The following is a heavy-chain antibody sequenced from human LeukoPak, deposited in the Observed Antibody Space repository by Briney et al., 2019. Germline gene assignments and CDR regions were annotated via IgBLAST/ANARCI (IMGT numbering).Heavy chain of an antibody. CDR3: ARVSVHPRLGDQGKGYYYYYYMDV. CDR1: GFTFSSYS. CDR2: ISSSSSTI. Sequence: GGSLGLSCAASGFTFSSYSMNWVRQAPGKGLEWVSYISSSSSTIYYADSVKGRFTISRDNAKNSLYLQMNSLRAEDTAVYYCARVSVHPRLGDQGKGYYYYYYMDVWGKGTTVTVSS. J-gene: IGHJ6*03. D-gene: IGHD3-16*01. V-gene: IGHV3-48*01.